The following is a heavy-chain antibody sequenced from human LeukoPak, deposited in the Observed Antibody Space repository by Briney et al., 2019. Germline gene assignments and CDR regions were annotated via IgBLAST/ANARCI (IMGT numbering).Heavy chain of an antibody. V-gene: IGHV3-23*01. J-gene: IGHJ4*02. Sequence: GGSLRLSCAASGFTFSSYAMSWVRQAPGKGLEWVSAISGSGGSTYYADSVKGRFTISRDNSKNTLYLQMNSLRAEDAAVYYCAKDRRRIAVAGISPFDYWGQGTLVTVSS. CDR3: AKDRRRIAVAGISPFDY. CDR1: GFTFSSYA. D-gene: IGHD6-19*01. CDR2: ISGSGGST.